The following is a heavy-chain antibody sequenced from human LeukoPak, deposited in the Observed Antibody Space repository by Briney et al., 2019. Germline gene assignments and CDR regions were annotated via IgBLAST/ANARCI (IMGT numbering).Heavy chain of an antibody. V-gene: IGHV3-48*03. Sequence: GGPLRLSCAASGFTFSSFGLNWVRQAPGKGLVWVSYISNSGSSVYYAECGRARFTFYRDNAMYSLYLQMNSLRAEDTAVYYCARTSRDGYNYFDYWGQGTLVTVSS. J-gene: IGHJ4*02. D-gene: IGHD5-24*01. CDR1: GFTFSSFG. CDR2: ISNSGSSV. CDR3: ARTSRDGYNYFDY.